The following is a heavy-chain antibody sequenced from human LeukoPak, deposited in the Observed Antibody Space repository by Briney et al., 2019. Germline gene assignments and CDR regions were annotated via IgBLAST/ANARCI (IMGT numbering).Heavy chain of an antibody. CDR2: VNSDESST. D-gene: IGHD2-21*01. CDR3: ASDDSYAFDI. V-gene: IGHV3-74*01. J-gene: IGHJ3*02. Sequence: GGSLRLSCAASGFTFSSRWMRWVRQAPGKGLVWVSHVNSDESSTNYADSMKGRFTISRDNTKNTLYLQMNSLRAEDTAVYYCASDDSYAFDIWGQGTMVTVSS. CDR1: GFTFSSRW.